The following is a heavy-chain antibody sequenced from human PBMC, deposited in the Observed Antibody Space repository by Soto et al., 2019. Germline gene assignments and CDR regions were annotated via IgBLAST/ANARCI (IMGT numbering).Heavy chain of an antibody. CDR3: AKELTTEGRYYYYYYGMDV. D-gene: IGHD4-4*01. CDR1: GFTFSSYV. Sequence: GGSLRLSCAASGFTFSSYVMHWVRQAPGKGLEWVAVISYDGINKYYADSVKGRFTISRDNSKNTLYLQMNSLRAEDTAVYYCAKELTTEGRYYYYYYGMDVWGEGTPVTVSS. J-gene: IGHJ6*04. CDR2: ISYDGINK. V-gene: IGHV3-30*18.